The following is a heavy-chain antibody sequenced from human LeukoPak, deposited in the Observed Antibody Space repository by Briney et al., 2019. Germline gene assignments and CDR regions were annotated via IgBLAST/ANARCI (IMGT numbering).Heavy chain of an antibody. V-gene: IGHV1-8*01. CDR3: ARGTGSSSYFDY. CDR2: MNPNSGNT. D-gene: IGHD6-6*01. J-gene: IGHJ4*02. CDR1: GYTFTSYD. Sequence: ASVKVSCKASGYTFTSYDINWVRQATGQGLEWMGWMNPNSGNTGYAQKFQGRVTMTRNTSISTAYMELSSLRSEDTAAYYCARGTGSSSYFDYWGQGTLVTVSS.